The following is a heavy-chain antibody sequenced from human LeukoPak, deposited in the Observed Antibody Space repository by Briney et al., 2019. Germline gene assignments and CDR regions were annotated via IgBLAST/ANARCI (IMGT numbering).Heavy chain of an antibody. J-gene: IGHJ4*02. CDR3: AKARLPDSSGSIRGFH. CDR2: ISGSGGST. D-gene: IGHD3-22*01. Sequence: GGSLRLSCAASGFTFSSYAMSWVRQAPGKGLEWVSAISGSGGSTYYADSVKGRFTISRDNSKNTLYLQMNSLRAEDTAVYYCAKARLPDSSGSIRGFHWGQGTLVTVSS. V-gene: IGHV3-23*01. CDR1: GFTFSSYA.